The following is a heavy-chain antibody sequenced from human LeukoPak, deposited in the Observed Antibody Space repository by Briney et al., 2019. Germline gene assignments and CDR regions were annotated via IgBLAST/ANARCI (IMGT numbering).Heavy chain of an antibody. D-gene: IGHD3-9*01. V-gene: IGHV3-66*01. CDR1: GFTVSSNY. J-gene: IGHJ4*02. Sequence: PGGSLRLSCAASGFTVSSNYMSWVRQAPGKGLEWVSVIYSGGSTYYADSVKGRFTISRDNSKNTLYLQMNSLRAEDTAVYYCARDQLERVRYFDWLSEFDYWGQGTLVTVSS. CDR3: ARDQLERVRYFDWLSEFDY. CDR2: IYSGGST.